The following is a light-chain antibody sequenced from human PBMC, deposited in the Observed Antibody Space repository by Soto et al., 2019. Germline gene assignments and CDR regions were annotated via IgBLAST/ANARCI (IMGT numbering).Light chain of an antibody. V-gene: IGKV1-39*01. CDR3: RQGYSTIGT. CDR2: DAS. CDR1: QSISNY. J-gene: IGKJ1*01. Sequence: DIQMTQSPSSLSASVGDRVTITCRASQSISNYLNWYQQKPGKAPKLLIYDASNLQSGVPSRFSGSGSETSFSLTISSLGLEDWANSAFRQGYSTIGTFGQGTKVESK.